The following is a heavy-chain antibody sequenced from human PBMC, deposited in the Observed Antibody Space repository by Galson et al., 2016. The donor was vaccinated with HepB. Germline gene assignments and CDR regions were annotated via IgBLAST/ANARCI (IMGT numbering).Heavy chain of an antibody. V-gene: IGHV4-34*01. CDR1: NGSIXXYY. CDR3: ARRDGRWLQLHTYFDS. D-gene: IGHD5-24*01. J-gene: IGHJ4*02. Sequence: SETLSLTCAVYNGSIXXYYWXXIRXXXGKXXXWIXXXSXSGSTXYNPSLXSRLTISVDTSKKHXSLRLSSVTAADTTXYYCARRDGRWLQLHTYFDSWGQGTLVTVSS. CDR2: XSXSGST.